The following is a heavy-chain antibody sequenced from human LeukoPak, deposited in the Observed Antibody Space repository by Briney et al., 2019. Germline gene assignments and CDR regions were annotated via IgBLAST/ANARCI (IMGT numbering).Heavy chain of an antibody. CDR2: IYSGGST. V-gene: IGHV4-39*02. CDR3: ARDVYYGTGRYYFDY. Sequence: SETLSLTCTVSGFSISSSTYYWGRIRQPPGKGLDSTGTIYSGGSTYYAPSLKSRVTISGDTSKNKLSLKLISVTAEDTAVYYCARDVYYGTGRYYFDYWGQGTLVTVSS. CDR1: GFSISSSTYY. D-gene: IGHD2-8*02. J-gene: IGHJ4*02.